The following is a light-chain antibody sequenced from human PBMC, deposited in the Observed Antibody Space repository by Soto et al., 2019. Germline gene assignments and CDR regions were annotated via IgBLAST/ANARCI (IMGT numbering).Light chain of an antibody. V-gene: IGLV1-44*01. CDR1: SSNIGSNT. J-gene: IGLJ2*01. CDR2: SNN. Sequence: QSVLTQPPSASGTPGQRVTISCSGSSSNIGSNTVNWYQQLPGPAPKLLIYSNNQRPSGVPDRFSGSKSGTSASLASSGLQSEDEADYYCGACDDSLNGWVFGGGTKVTVL. CDR3: GACDDSLNGWV.